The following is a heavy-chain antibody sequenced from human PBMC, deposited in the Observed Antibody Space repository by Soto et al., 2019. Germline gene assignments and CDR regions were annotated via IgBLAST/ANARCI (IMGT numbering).Heavy chain of an antibody. J-gene: IGHJ4*02. Sequence: HEHLVQSGDEVKRPGASRKVSCKASGYSFTGYYIHWVRQAPGQGLEWMGWINPDSGATNYAQNFQGRVTLTSDTSISTASMGLTSLTSDDTAVYYCARGDDGTGGYPFPYFDYWGQGTLVIVSS. V-gene: IGHV1-2*02. CDR2: INPDSGAT. CDR1: GYSFTGYY. D-gene: IGHD2-8*02. CDR3: ARGDDGTGGYPFPYFDY.